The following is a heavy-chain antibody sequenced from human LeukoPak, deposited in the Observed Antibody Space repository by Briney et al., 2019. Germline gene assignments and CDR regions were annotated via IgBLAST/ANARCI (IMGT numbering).Heavy chain of an antibody. J-gene: IGHJ4*02. CDR3: ARVDGYCSGGNCYSYFDS. CDR1: GFTFSHFW. Sequence: GGSLRLSCAASGFTFSHFWMSWVRQAPGKGLEWVAYIKKTGSETYYVDSVKGRFTITRDNTRNSLFLQMYSLRAEDTAVYFCARVDGYCSGGNCYSYFDSWGQGTLVTVSS. D-gene: IGHD2-15*01. V-gene: IGHV3-7*01. CDR2: IKKTGSET.